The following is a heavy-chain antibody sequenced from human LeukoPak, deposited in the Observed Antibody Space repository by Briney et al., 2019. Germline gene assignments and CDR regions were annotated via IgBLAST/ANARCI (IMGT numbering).Heavy chain of an antibody. V-gene: IGHV6-1*01. Sequence: SQTLSLSCAISGDXLSSSSAVWNWIRQSPSRGLEWLGRTYYRSKWYNDYAASVNGRITINPDTSKNQFSLQLNSVTPEDTAMYYCARRYTASPGERFDYWGQGTLVTVSS. CDR3: ARRYTASPGERFDY. CDR2: TYYRSKWYN. J-gene: IGHJ4*02. D-gene: IGHD2-2*02. CDR1: GDXLSSSSAV.